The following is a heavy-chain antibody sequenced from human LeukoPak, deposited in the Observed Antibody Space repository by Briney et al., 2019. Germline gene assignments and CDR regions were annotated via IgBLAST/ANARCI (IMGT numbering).Heavy chain of an antibody. CDR3: ARAGYCSGGSCYSDYYYYMDV. J-gene: IGHJ6*03. Sequence: SETLSLTCAVYGGSFSGYYWSWIRQPPGKGLEWIGEINHSGSTNYNPSLKSRVTISVDTSKNQFSLKLSSVTAADTAVYYCARAGYCSGGSCYSDYYYYMDVWGQGTTVTVSS. D-gene: IGHD2-15*01. CDR1: GGSFSGYY. V-gene: IGHV4-34*01. CDR2: INHSGST.